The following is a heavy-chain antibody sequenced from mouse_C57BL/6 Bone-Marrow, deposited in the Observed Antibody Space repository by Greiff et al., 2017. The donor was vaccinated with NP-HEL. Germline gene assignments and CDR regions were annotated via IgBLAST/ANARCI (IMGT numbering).Heavy chain of an antibody. CDR1: GFTFSSYG. CDR2: ISSGGSYT. J-gene: IGHJ2*01. V-gene: IGHV5-6*02. CDR3: AGRGYDYDY. Sequence: EVKLVESGGDLVKPGGSLKLSCAASGFTFSSYGMSWVRQTPDKRLEWVATISSGGSYTYYPDSVKGRFTISRDNAKNTLYLQMSSLKSEDTAMYDCAGRGYDYDYWGQGTTLTVSS. D-gene: IGHD2-4*01.